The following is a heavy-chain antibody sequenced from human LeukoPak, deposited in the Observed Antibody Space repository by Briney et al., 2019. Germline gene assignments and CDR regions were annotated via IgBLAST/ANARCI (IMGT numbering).Heavy chain of an antibody. V-gene: IGHV4-59*01. D-gene: IGHD2-2*02. J-gene: IGHJ4*02. CDR1: GGSISNSY. CDR2: IQYSGSP. CDR3: ARVRDLGYCSSTSCYNPLFDY. Sequence: PSETLSLTCTVSGGSISNSYWSWLRQPPGRGLEWIGYIQYSGSPNYNPSLKSRVPISVDTSKNQFSLRLSSVTAADTAVYYCARVRDLGYCSSTSCYNPLFDYWGQGTLVTVSS.